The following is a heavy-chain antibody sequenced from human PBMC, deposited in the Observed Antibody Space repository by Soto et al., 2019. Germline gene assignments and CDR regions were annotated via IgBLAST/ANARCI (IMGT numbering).Heavy chain of an antibody. J-gene: IGHJ6*02. CDR2: IIPIFGTA. D-gene: IGHD3-10*01. V-gene: IGHV1-69*06. CDR1: GGTFSSYA. CDR3: ARDLTYYYGSGSYYNRSYGMDV. Sequence: SVKVSCKASGGTFSSYAISWVRQAPGQGLEWMGGIIPIFGTANYAQKFQGRVTITADKSTSTAYMELSSLRSEDTAVYYCARDLTYYYGSGSYYNRSYGMDVWGQGTTVTVSS.